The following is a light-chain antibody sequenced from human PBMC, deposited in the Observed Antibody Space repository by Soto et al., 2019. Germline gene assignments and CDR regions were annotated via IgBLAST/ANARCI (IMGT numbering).Light chain of an antibody. CDR2: DAI. Sequence: EIVMTQSPATLSLSPGQRATLSCRASQSVSSNLAWYQQILGQAPRLLIYDAIIRAPDVPARFSGSWSGTEFTLTINSLQSEDFAVYYCQQYDAWPLTFGGGTKVDIK. CDR1: QSVSSN. CDR3: QQYDAWPLT. J-gene: IGKJ4*01. V-gene: IGKV3-15*01.